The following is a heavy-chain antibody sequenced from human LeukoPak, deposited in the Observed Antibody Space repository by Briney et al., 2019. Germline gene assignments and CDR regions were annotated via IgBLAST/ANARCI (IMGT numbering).Heavy chain of an antibody. CDR2: INPNSGGT. V-gene: IGHV1-2*06. D-gene: IGHD6-13*01. J-gene: IGHJ4*02. Sequence: ASVKVSCEASGYTFTGYYMHWVRQAPGQGLEWMGRINPNSGGTNYAQKFQGRVTMTRDTSISTAYMELSRLRSDDTAVYYCARVKEPYSSSWPYWGQGTLVTVSS. CDR3: ARVKEPYSSSWPY. CDR1: GYTFTGYY.